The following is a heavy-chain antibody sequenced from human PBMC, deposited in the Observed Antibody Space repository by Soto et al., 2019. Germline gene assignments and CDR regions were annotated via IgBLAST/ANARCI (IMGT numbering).Heavy chain of an antibody. CDR2: ISWNSGTR. V-gene: IGHV3-9*01. D-gene: IGHD2-15*01. CDR1: GFTFGDYA. J-gene: IGHJ6*02. Sequence: EVQLVESGGGLGQPGRSLRLSCIASGFTFGDYAMHWVRQAPGKGLEWVSGISWNSGTRGYADSVKGRFTISRDDAKNSLYLQMNNLRAEDTAFYYCTKGKDILFLGYAVDVWGHGTMVTVSS. CDR3: TKGKDILFLGYAVDV.